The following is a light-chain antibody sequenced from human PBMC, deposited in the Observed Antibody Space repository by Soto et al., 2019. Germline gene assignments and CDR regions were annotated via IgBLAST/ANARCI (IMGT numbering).Light chain of an antibody. CDR1: RSVGIN. V-gene: IGKV3-15*01. Sequence: ETVMTQSPGTLSVSPGERATLSCRASRSVGINLAWYQQKPGQGPSLLMYDASTRATDIPARFSGSGSGTEFTLTISSLQSEDFAVYYCQQYNNWPITFGQGTRLEIK. J-gene: IGKJ5*01. CDR3: QQYNNWPIT. CDR2: DAS.